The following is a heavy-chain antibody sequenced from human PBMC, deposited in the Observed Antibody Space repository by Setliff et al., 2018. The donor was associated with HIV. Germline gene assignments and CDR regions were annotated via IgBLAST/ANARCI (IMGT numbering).Heavy chain of an antibody. CDR1: GGSFGDQF. CDR2: IHHGGGT. J-gene: IGHJ4*02. CDR3: ATFFVSTATTQDY. D-gene: IGHD4-17*01. V-gene: IGHV4-34*01. Sequence: PSETLSLTCAVYGGSFGDQFWNWIRQSPGKGLEWIGEIHHGGGTKYNPSLKSRVTVSLDMSNNQFSLKLNSLTAADTGVYYCATFFVSTATTQDYWGQGTLVTVSS.